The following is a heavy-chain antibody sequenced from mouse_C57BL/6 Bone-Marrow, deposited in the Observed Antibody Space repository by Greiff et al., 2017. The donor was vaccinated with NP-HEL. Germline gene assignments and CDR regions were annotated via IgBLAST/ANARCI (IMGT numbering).Heavy chain of an antibody. Sequence: EVQLVESGPSLVRPSQTLSLTCTVTGFSINSACYWIWLRQFPGNKLESIGYTFYSGITYYNPSLERRTYITRDTSKNQFSLKLSSVTTEDTATYDCARLPHYYGSSYGYFDVWGTGTTVTVSS. CDR1: GFSINSACY. J-gene: IGHJ1*03. CDR3: ARLPHYYGSSYGYFDV. CDR2: TFYSGIT. D-gene: IGHD1-1*01. V-gene: IGHV3-3*01.